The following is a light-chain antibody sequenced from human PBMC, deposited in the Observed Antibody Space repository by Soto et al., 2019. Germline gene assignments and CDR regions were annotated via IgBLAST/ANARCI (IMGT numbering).Light chain of an antibody. V-gene: IGKV3-11*01. CDR3: QQRSNWPSIT. Sequence: EILLTQSPATLSLAPGERATLSCRASQSVSSYLAWYQQKPGQAPRLLISDASNRATGIPVRFSGSGSGTDFTLTISSLEAEDSAVYYCQQRSNWPSITFGQGTRLEIK. CDR1: QSVSSY. CDR2: DAS. J-gene: IGKJ5*01.